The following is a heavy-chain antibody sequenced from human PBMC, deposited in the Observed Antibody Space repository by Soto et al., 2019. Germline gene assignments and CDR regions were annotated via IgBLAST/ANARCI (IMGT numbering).Heavy chain of an antibody. CDR1: GGTFSSYA. J-gene: IGHJ6*02. CDR3: AREAGYCSSTGGYEWNPFYGMEV. CDR2: IIPIFGTA. Sequence: SVKVSCKASGGTFSSYAISWVRQAPGQGLEWMGGIIPIFGTANYAQKFQGRVTITADESTSTAYLEMSSLRSEDTAVYYCAREAGYCSSTGGYEWNPFYGMEVWGQGTTVTASS. V-gene: IGHV1-69*13. D-gene: IGHD2-2*01.